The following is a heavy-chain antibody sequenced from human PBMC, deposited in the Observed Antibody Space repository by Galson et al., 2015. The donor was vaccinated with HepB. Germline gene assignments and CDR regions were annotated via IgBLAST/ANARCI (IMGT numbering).Heavy chain of an antibody. CDR2: IWYDGSNK. Sequence: SLRLSCAASGFTFSSYGMHWVRQAPGKGLEWVAVIWYDGSNKYYADSVKGRFTISRDNSKNTLYLQMNSLRAEDTAVYYCASTTDDNWFDPWGQGTLVTVSS. CDR3: ASTTDDNWFDP. D-gene: IGHD4-11*01. J-gene: IGHJ5*02. CDR1: GFTFSSYG. V-gene: IGHV3-33*01.